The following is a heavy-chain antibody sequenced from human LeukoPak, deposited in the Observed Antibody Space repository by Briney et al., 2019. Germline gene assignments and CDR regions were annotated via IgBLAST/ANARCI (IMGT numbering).Heavy chain of an antibody. J-gene: IGHJ6*04. CDR1: GGSISSYY. CDR2: ISHSGST. CDR3: ARGGLGARGSSWYYYYYGMDV. V-gene: IGHV4-34*01. Sequence: PSETLSLTCTVSGGSISSYYWSWIRQPPGKGLEWIGEISHSGSTNYNPSLKSRVTISVDTSKNQFSLKLSSVTAADTAVYYCARGGLGARGSSWYYYYYGMDVWGKGTTVTVSS. D-gene: IGHD6-13*01.